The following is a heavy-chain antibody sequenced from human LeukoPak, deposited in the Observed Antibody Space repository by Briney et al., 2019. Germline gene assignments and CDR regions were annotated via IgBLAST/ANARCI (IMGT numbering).Heavy chain of an antibody. CDR2: IYYSGST. Sequence: SETLSLTCTVSSGSISSYYWSWIRQPPGKGLEWIGYIYYSGSTNYNPSLKSRVTISVDTSKNQFSLKLSSVTAAGTAVYYCARVPRRDYYYGMDVWGQGTTVTVSS. CDR1: SGSISSYY. CDR3: ARVPRRDYYYGMDV. J-gene: IGHJ6*02. V-gene: IGHV4-59*01.